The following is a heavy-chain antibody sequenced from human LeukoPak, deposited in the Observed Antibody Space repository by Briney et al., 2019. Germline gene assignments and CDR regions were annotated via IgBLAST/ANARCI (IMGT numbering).Heavy chain of an antibody. V-gene: IGHV3-30*03. CDR1: GLTFSSYA. D-gene: IGHD6-6*01. Sequence: PGGSLRLSCAASGLTFSSYAMHWVRQAPGKGLEWVAVISHDAGNKYYADSVKGRFTISRDNAKNSLYLQMNSLRAEDTAVYYCASRGSSIGYWGQGTLVTVSS. J-gene: IGHJ4*02. CDR2: ISHDAGNK. CDR3: ASRGSSIGY.